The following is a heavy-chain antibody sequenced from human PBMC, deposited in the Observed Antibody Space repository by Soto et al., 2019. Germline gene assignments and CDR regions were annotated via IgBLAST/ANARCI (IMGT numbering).Heavy chain of an antibody. CDR3: ARDKYSSGWHPFDY. D-gene: IGHD6-19*01. J-gene: IGHJ4*02. Sequence: GGSLRLSCAASGFTFSDYYMSWIRQAPGKGLEWVSYISSSGNTRYYSESVKGRFTISRDNARNSLYLEMNSLRAEDTAVYYCARDKYSSGWHPFDYWGQGTLVTVSS. V-gene: IGHV3-11*01. CDR2: ISSSGNTR. CDR1: GFTFSDYY.